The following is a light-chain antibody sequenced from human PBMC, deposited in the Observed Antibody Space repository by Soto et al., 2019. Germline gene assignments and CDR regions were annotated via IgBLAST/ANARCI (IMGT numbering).Light chain of an antibody. CDR3: QQYNNWPYT. J-gene: IGKJ2*01. V-gene: IGKV3-15*01. Sequence: EIVMTQSPATLSVSPGERATLSCMASQSVSSNLAWYQQKPGQAPRLLTYGASTRATGIPARFSGSGSGTEFTLTISSRQSEDFAVYYCQQYNNWPYTFGQGTKLEIK. CDR1: QSVSSN. CDR2: GAS.